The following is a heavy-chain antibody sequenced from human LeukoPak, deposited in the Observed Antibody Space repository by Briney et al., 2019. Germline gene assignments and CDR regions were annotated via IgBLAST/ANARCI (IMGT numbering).Heavy chain of an antibody. D-gene: IGHD2-2*01. V-gene: IGHV4-59*08. CDR2: IYYSGST. J-gene: IGHJ4*02. Sequence: PSETLSLTCTVSGGSISSYYWSWIRQPPGKGLEWIGYIYYSGSTNYNPSLKSRVTISVDTSKNQFSLKLSSVTAADTAVYYCAGAAAMASVYFDNWGQGTQVTVSS. CDR1: GGSISSYY. CDR3: AGAAAMASVYFDN.